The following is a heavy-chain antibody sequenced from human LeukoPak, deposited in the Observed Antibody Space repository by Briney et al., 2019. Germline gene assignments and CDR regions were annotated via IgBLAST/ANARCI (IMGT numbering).Heavy chain of an antibody. CDR1: GFTFSSYA. CDR3: ARDRGATMIVVVIDAFDI. V-gene: IGHV3-23*01. CDR2: ISGSGGST. D-gene: IGHD3-22*01. J-gene: IGHJ3*02. Sequence: GGSLRLSCAASGFTFSSYAMSWVRQAPGKGLEWVSAISGSGGSTYYADSVKGRFTISRDNSKNTLYLQMNSLRAEDTAVYYCARDRGATMIVVVIDAFDIWGQGTMVTVSS.